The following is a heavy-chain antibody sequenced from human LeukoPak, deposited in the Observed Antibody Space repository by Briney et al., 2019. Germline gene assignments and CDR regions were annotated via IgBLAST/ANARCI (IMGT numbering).Heavy chain of an antibody. Sequence: GGSLRLSCAASGFTFSSYTMNWVRQAPGKGLEWVSSISISSSYIYYADSVKGRFTISRDNAKNSLYLQMNSLRAEDTAVYYCAREYDSSGYPFDYWGQGTLVTVSS. CDR1: GFTFSSYT. CDR3: AREYDSSGYPFDY. D-gene: IGHD3-22*01. J-gene: IGHJ4*02. CDR2: ISISSSYI. V-gene: IGHV3-21*01.